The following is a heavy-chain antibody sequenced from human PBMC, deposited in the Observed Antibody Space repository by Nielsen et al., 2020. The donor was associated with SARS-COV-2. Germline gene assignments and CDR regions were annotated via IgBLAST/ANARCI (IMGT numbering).Heavy chain of an antibody. Sequence: ASVKVSCKASGYTFTNNYMHWVRQAPGQGLEWMGLINPTNGGTTYAQKFLGTVTMTRDTSTSTVYMELSSLRFDDTAVYYCAGDRSGTYRRVDYWGQGTLVTVSS. V-gene: IGHV1-46*01. CDR1: GYTFTNNY. CDR3: AGDRSGTYRRVDY. D-gene: IGHD1-26*01. CDR2: INPTNGGT. J-gene: IGHJ4*02.